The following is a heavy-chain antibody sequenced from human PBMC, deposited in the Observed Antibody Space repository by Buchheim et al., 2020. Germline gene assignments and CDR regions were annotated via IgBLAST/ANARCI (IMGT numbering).Heavy chain of an antibody. CDR3: APDRKYIWFDP. J-gene: IGHJ5*02. D-gene: IGHD6-6*01. CDR2: ITSSSSAT. V-gene: IGHV3-48*02. CDR1: GFSISSHS. Sequence: EVQVVESGGGLVQPGGSLRLSCAASGFSISSHSMHWIRQAPGEGLEWVSYITSSSSATYYADCVKGRFTISRDNAKNSLYLQMNSLRDEDTAVYYCAPDRKYIWFDPWGQGTL.